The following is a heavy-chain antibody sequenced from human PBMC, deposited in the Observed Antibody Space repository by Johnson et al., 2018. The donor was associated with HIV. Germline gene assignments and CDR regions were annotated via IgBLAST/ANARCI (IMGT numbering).Heavy chain of an antibody. CDR1: GFTFSDYY. CDR2: ISSSGSTK. CDR3: ARDSTPWGDDYVDYSFDI. Sequence: QGQVVESGGGLVKPGGSLRLSCAASGFTFSDYYMSWIRQAPGKGLEWVSYISSSGSTKYYADSVKGRFTISRDNAKNSLLLQMNSLRAEDTAIYYWARDSTPWGDDYVDYSFDIWGQGTMVTVSS. V-gene: IGHV3-11*04. D-gene: IGHD4-17*01. J-gene: IGHJ3*02.